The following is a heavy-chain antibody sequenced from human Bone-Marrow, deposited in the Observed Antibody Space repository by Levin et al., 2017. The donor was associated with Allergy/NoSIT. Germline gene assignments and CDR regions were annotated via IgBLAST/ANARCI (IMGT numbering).Heavy chain of an antibody. Sequence: SETLSLTCTVSGGSIRSDDYYWTWIRQPPGKGLQWIGYIYHTGTTYYNPPLKSRVTISVDTSKNQFSLNLSSVTAADTAVYYCARVWNDQVLSIDYWGQGILVTVSS. CDR3: ARVWNDQVLSIDY. D-gene: IGHD2-2*01. V-gene: IGHV4-30-4*01. J-gene: IGHJ4*02. CDR2: IYHTGTT. CDR1: GGSIRSDDYY.